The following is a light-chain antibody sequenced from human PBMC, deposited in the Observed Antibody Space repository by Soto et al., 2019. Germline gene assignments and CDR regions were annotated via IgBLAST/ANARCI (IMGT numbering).Light chain of an antibody. CDR3: QKYNSGPRT. CDR1: QSISSF. CDR2: AAS. V-gene: IGKV1-27*01. Sequence: QMTPPPSLLPASVAARVPITCLASQSISSFLAWYQQKPGKVPKLLIYAASTWQSGVPARFSGSGSGTDFTLTISSLQSEDAAVYFCQKYNSGPRTFGQGTKVDIK. J-gene: IGKJ2*02.